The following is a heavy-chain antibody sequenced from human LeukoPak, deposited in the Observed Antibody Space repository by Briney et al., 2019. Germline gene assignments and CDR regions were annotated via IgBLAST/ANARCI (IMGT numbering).Heavy chain of an antibody. CDR2: ISSNGGRT. J-gene: IGHJ3*02. CDR1: GFTFGDYA. CDR3: ARAWDSSGYYYGAFDI. V-gene: IGHV3-64*01. Sequence: GGSLRLSCTTSGFTFGDYALSWVRQAPGKGLEYVSAISSNGGRTYYANSVKGRFTISRDNSKNTLYLQMGSLRAEDMAVYYCARAWDSSGYYYGAFDIWGQGTMVTVSS. D-gene: IGHD3-22*01.